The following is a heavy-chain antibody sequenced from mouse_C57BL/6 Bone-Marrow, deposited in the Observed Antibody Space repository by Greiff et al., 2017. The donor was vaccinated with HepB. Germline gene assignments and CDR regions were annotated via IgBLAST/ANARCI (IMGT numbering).Heavy chain of an antibody. CDR1: GYTFTSYW. V-gene: IGHV1-50*01. D-gene: IGHD2-1*01. CDR2: IDPSDSYT. J-gene: IGHJ1*03. Sequence: VQLQQPGAELVKPGASVRLSCKASGYTFTSYWMQWVKQRPGQGLEWIGEIDPSDSYTNYNQKFKGKATLTVDTSSSTAYMQLSSLTSEDSAVYYCASIYGNYGGYFDVWGTGTTVTVSS. CDR3: ASIYGNYGGYFDV.